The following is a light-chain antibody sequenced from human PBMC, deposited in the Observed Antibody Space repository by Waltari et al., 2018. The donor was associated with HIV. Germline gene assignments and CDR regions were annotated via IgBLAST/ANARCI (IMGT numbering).Light chain of an antibody. V-gene: IGKV4-1*01. Sequence: DIVMTQSPDSLAVPLGERATITCNSSQTVLYSSNKKNFLSWYQQKPGQPPKLLISWATTRDSGVPDRFSGRGSVTDFTLTVSSLQAEDVAFYYCQQYYSTPYTFGRGTKV. CDR1: QTVLYSSNKKNF. CDR3: QQYYSTPYT. J-gene: IGKJ2*01. CDR2: WAT.